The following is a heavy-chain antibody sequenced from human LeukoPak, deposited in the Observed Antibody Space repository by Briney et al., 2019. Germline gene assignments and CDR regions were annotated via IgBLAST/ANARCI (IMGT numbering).Heavy chain of an antibody. V-gene: IGHV4-31*03. Sequence: SQTLSLTCTVSGVSISSGGYYWSWIRQHPGKGLEWIGYIHYSGSTYYNPSLKSRVTISVDTSKNQFSLKLSSVTAADTAVYYCARGLPKYYYDRSRGSERLDYWGQGTLVTVSS. CDR3: ARGLPKYYYDRSRGSERLDY. CDR2: IHYSGST. CDR1: GVSISSGGYY. D-gene: IGHD3-22*01. J-gene: IGHJ4*02.